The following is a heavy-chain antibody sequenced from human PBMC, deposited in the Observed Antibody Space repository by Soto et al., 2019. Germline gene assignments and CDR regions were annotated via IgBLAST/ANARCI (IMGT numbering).Heavy chain of an antibody. V-gene: IGHV4-59*01. Sequence: PSETLSLTCTVSGGSISSYYWSWIRQPPGKGLEWIGYIYYRGSTNYNPSLKSRVTISVDTSKNQLSLKLSSVTAADTAVYYCARGSWLQPFDYWGQGTLVTVSS. CDR1: GGSISSYY. CDR2: IYYRGST. CDR3: ARGSWLQPFDY. D-gene: IGHD5-12*01. J-gene: IGHJ4*02.